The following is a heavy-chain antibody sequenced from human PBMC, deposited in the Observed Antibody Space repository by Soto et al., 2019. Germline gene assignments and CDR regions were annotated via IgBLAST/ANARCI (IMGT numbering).Heavy chain of an antibody. D-gene: IGHD3-22*01. Sequence: GTLSLTCAVSGGSISSSNWWSCVRQPPGKGLEWIGEIYHSGSTNYNPSLKSRVTISVDKSKNQFSLKLSSVTAADTAVYYCARGETKYYYDSSGYYLYWFDPWGQGTLVTVSS. V-gene: IGHV4-4*02. CDR3: ARGETKYYYDSSGYYLYWFDP. CDR2: IYHSGST. CDR1: GGSISSSNW. J-gene: IGHJ5*02.